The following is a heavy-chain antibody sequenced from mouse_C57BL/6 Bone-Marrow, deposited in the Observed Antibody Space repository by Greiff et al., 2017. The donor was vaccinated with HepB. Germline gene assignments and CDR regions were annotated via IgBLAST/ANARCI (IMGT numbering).Heavy chain of an antibody. CDR2: ISYDGSN. CDR1: GYSITSGYY. V-gene: IGHV3-6*01. D-gene: IGHD2-2*01. J-gene: IGHJ1*03. CDR3: ARKRIYYGYEGYFDV. Sequence: EVKLQESGPGLVKPSQSLSLTCSVTGYSITSGYYWNWIRQFPGNKLEWMGYISYDGSNNYNPSLKNRISITRDTSKNQFFLKLNSVTTEDTATYYCARKRIYYGYEGYFDVWGTGTTVTVSS.